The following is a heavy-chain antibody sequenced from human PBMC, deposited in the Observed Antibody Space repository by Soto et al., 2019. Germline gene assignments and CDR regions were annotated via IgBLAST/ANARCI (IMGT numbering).Heavy chain of an antibody. CDR3: AMVDVYVTPSPQDV. CDR2: INTHNSNT. J-gene: IGHJ6*02. CDR1: GYTFTRYG. V-gene: IGHV1-18*01. Sequence: QVQLMQSGAEVKNPGASVKVSCKASGYTFTRYGIGWARQAPGQGLEWMGWINTHNSNTNYAQNVQGRVTLTTDTSTSTAYMELRSLRSNDTAIYYCAMVDVYVTPSPQDVWGQGPTVIVSS. D-gene: IGHD3-16*01.